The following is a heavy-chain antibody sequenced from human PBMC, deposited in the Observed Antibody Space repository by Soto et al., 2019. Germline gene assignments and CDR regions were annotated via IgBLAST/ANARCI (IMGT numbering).Heavy chain of an antibody. CDR2: MSYDGSNE. V-gene: IGHV3-30*18. J-gene: IGHJ4*02. CDR3: AKDGSHNFDY. Sequence: QVQLVESGGGVVQPGRSLRLSCAASGFTFSHYAMHWVRQAPGKGLEWVALMSYDGSNEYYADSVKGRFTISRDNSKNTLYLQLSSLRAEDTAVDYCAKDGSHNFDYWGQGTLVTVSS. CDR1: GFTFSHYA. D-gene: IGHD1-26*01.